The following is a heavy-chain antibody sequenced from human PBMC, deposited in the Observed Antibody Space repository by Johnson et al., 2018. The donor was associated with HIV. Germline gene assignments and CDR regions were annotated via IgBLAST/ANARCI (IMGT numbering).Heavy chain of an antibody. CDR2: ISYDGSNK. V-gene: IGHV3-30-3*01. Sequence: QVQLVESGGGVVQPGRSLRLSCAASGFTFTFYAMHWVRQAPGKGLEWVAVISYDGSNKYYADSVKGRFTISRDNSKTTLYLQMNSLRDEDTAVYYCANSLLLDAFNIWGQGTMVTVSS. J-gene: IGHJ3*02. CDR1: GFTFTFYA. D-gene: IGHD2-15*01. CDR3: ANSLLLDAFNI.